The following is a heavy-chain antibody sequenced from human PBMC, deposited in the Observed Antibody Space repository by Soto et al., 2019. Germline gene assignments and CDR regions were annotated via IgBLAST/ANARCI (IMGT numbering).Heavy chain of an antibody. CDR3: ARVRRRDWEMLQMVTYFYYGMDV. V-gene: IGHV3-7*01. D-gene: IGHD1-26*01. CDR2: INQDGSEK. Sequence: EVQLVESGGGLVQPRGSLRLSCAVSGFTFTFYWMAWVRQAPGKGLEWVANINQDGSEKYYVDSVKGRFTISRDDDKNSLYLQVNSLGAEDTAVYYCARVRRRDWEMLQMVTYFYYGMDVWGQGTTVTVSS. J-gene: IGHJ6*02. CDR1: GFTFTFYW.